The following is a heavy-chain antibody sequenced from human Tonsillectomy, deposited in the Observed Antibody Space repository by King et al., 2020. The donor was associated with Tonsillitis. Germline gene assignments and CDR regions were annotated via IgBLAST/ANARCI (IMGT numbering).Heavy chain of an antibody. CDR3: ARVPASGWYADY. J-gene: IGHJ4*02. Sequence: VQLVESGGGFIQPGGSLRLSCAASGFTFSSYEMNLVRQAPGKGLDWVSYISTSGSTLYYADSVKGRFTISRDNAKSSLYLQMNSLRVEDTAVYYCARVPASGWYADYWGQGTLVTVSS. CDR1: GFTFSSYE. CDR2: ISTSGSTL. D-gene: IGHD6-19*01. V-gene: IGHV3-48*03.